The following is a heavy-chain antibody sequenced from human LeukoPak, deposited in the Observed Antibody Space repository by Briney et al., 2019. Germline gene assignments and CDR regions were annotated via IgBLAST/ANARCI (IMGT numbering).Heavy chain of an antibody. CDR3: ASFSDYGGNFFDY. CDR2: IYHNGRT. V-gene: IGHV4-59*08. CDR1: GXSISSYY. J-gene: IGHJ4*02. D-gene: IGHD4-23*01. Sequence: PSETLSLTCTVSGXSISSYYGSWIRQPPGKGLEWIGYIYHNGRTNYNPSLKSRVVISVDTSENQFSLKLSSVTAADTAVYYCASFSDYGGNFFDYWGQGTLVTISS.